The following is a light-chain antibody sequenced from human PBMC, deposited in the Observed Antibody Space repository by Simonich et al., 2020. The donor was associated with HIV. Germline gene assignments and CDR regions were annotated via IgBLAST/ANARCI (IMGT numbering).Light chain of an antibody. Sequence: QSALTQPPSVSGSPGQSITISCTGTSSDVGGYNYVSWYQQHPGKAPKLMIYDVSKRPSGVSNRFSGSKSGNTASLTISGLQAEDEADYYCSSYTSRSTWVFGGGTKLTVL. CDR1: SSDVGGYNY. CDR3: SSYTSRSTWV. CDR2: DVS. J-gene: IGLJ3*02. V-gene: IGLV2-14*01.